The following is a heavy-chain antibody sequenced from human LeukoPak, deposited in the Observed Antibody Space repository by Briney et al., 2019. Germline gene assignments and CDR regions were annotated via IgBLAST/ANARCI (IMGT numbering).Heavy chain of an antibody. D-gene: IGHD3-22*01. CDR2: ISSSSSYI. CDR1: GFTFSSYS. Sequence: GGSLGLSCAASGFTFSSYSMNWVRQAPGKGLEWVSSISSSSSYIYYADSVKGRFTISRDNAKNSLYLQMNSLRAEDTAVYYCARGIVVVLRDAFDIWGQGTMVTVSS. J-gene: IGHJ3*02. V-gene: IGHV3-21*01. CDR3: ARGIVVVLRDAFDI.